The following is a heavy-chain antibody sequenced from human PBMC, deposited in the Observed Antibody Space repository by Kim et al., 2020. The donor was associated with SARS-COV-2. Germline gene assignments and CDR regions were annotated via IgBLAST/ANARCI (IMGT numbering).Heavy chain of an antibody. CDR1: GYTFTSYG. Sequence: ASVKVSCKASGYTFTSYGISWVRQAPGQGLEWMGWISAYNGNTNYAQKLQGRVTMTTDTSTSTAYMELRSLRSDDTAVYYCARARIAVAEVWFDPWGQGTLVTVSS. CDR2: ISAYNGNT. D-gene: IGHD6-19*01. CDR3: ARARIAVAEVWFDP. V-gene: IGHV1-18*01. J-gene: IGHJ5*02.